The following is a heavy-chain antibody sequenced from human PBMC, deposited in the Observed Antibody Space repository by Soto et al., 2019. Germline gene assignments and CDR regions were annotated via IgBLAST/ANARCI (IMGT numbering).Heavy chain of an antibody. CDR3: ANLGGTAMVKIDY. CDR2: IIPIFGTT. Sequence: QVQLVQSGAEVKKPGSSVKVSCKASGGTFSSYAISWVRQAPGQGLEWMGGIIPIFGTTNYAQKFQGRVTITADKSTSTAYIEVSRLKSEEPAVYFCANLGGTAMVKIDYWGQGTLVTVSS. V-gene: IGHV1-69*06. J-gene: IGHJ4*02. D-gene: IGHD5-18*01. CDR1: GGTFSSYA.